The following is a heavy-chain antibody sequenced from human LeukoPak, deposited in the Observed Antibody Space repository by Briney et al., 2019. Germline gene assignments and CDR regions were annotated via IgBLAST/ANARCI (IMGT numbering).Heavy chain of an antibody. CDR1: GFTFSSYG. CDR2: ISYDGSNK. CDR3: AKDRSLRVNGMDV. Sequence: PGGSLRLSCAASGFTFSSYGMHWVRQAPGKGLEWVAVISYDGSNKYYADSVKGRFTISRDNSKNTLYLQMNSLRAGDTAVYYCAKDRSLRVNGMDVWGQGTTVTVSS. J-gene: IGHJ6*02. V-gene: IGHV3-30*18. D-gene: IGHD1-26*01.